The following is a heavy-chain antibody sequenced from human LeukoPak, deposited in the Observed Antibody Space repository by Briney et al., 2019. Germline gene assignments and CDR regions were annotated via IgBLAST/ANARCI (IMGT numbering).Heavy chain of an antibody. D-gene: IGHD6-13*01. CDR3: ARVLRHRSSSWRPTYEYFQH. J-gene: IGHJ1*01. Sequence: SETLSLTCAVYGGSFSGYYWSWVRQPPGKGLEWIGEINHSGSTNYNPSLKSRVTISVDTSKNQFSLKLSSVTAADTAVYYCARVLRHRSSSWRPTYEYFQHWGQGTLVTVSP. V-gene: IGHV4-34*01. CDR2: INHSGST. CDR1: GGSFSGYY.